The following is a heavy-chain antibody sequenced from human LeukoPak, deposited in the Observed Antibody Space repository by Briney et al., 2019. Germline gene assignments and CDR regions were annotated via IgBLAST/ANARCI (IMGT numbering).Heavy chain of an antibody. CDR1: GGSISSHC. J-gene: IGHJ4*02. V-gene: IGHV4-59*11. D-gene: IGHD6-13*01. CDR3: ASGSSSWSFDY. CDR2: IYYSGST. Sequence: SETLSLTCTVSGGSISSHCWSWIRQPPGKGLEWIGYIYYSGSTNYNPSLKSRVTISVDTSKNQFSLKLSSVTAADTAVYYCASGSSSWSFDYWGQGTLVTVSS.